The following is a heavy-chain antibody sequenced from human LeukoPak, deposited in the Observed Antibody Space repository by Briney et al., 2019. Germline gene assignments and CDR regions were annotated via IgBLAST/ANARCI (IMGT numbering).Heavy chain of an antibody. D-gene: IGHD3-10*01. CDR2: IYTSGST. V-gene: IGHV4-4*07. J-gene: IGHJ4*02. CDR3: ARGRYYYGSGMGFDY. Sequence: PSETLSLTCTVSGVSISIYYWSCIRQPPGKGRECIGRIYTSGSTNYNPSLKSRVTMSVDTSKNQFSLKLSSVTAADTAVYYCARGRYYYGSGMGFDYWGQGTLVTVSS. CDR1: GVSISIYY.